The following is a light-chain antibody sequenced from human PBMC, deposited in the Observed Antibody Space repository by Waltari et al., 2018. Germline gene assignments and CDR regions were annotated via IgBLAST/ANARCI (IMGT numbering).Light chain of an antibody. CDR2: AAS. CDR3: QQSYISPQT. J-gene: IGKJ1*01. CDR1: RTANRF. Sequence: DIQVAQSPSSLSASVGDTVPITCRTSRTANRFLNWYQHKPGKAPKLLIFAASILQTGAPSRFSGSGSGTDFTLNISSLQPEDLATYYCQQSYISPQTFGQGTRVEIK. V-gene: IGKV1-39*01.